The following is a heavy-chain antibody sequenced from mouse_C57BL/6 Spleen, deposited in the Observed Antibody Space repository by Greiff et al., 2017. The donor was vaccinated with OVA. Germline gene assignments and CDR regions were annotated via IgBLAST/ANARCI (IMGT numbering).Heavy chain of an antibody. J-gene: IGHJ3*01. CDR3: ARLDGSTFAY. CDR2: IDPSDSYT. Sequence: VQLQQPGAELVMPGASVKLSCKASGYTFTSYWMHWVKQRPGQGLEWIGEIDPSDSYTNYNQKFKGKSTLTVDKSSSTAYMQLSSLTSEDSAVYYCARLDGSTFAYWGQGTLVTVSA. CDR1: GYTFTSYW. V-gene: IGHV1-69*01. D-gene: IGHD1-1*01.